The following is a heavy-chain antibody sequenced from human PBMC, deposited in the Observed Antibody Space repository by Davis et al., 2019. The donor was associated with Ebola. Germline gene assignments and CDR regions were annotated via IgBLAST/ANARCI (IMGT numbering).Heavy chain of an antibody. J-gene: IGHJ6*03. V-gene: IGHV1-2*04. D-gene: IGHD5/OR15-5a*01. CDR2: INPNSGGT. CDR1: GYSFIAYD. Sequence: AASVKVSCKASGYSFIAYDIHWVRQAPGQGLEWMGWINPNSGGTKYAQKFQDWVTMTRDTSISTAYVELSGLTSDDTAIYYCARAVSPSSDYFMDVWGKGTAVTVS. CDR3: ARAVSPSSDYFMDV.